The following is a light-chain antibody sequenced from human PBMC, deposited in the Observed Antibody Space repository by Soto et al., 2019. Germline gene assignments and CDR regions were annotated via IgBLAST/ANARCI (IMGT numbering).Light chain of an antibody. CDR3: LQDYNYPPT. CDR2: AAS. V-gene: IGKV1-6*02. Sequence: AIQMTQSPSSQSASVGDRVTITCRASQAIRNDLGWYQQKPGKAPKLLIYAASSLQSGVPSRFSGSGSGTDFTLTISSLQAEDFAPYYCLQDYNYPPTFGQGTRLEIK. J-gene: IGKJ5*01. CDR1: QAIRND.